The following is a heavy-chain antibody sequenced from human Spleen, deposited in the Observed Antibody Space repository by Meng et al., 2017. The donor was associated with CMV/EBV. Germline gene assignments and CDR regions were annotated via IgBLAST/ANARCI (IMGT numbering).Heavy chain of an antibody. D-gene: IGHD1-26*01. CDR3: ARGRGGATTRYFDY. V-gene: IGHV3-64*02. CDR2: ISDDGGRT. Sequence: GESLKISCAASGFTFSNYAMHWVRQAPGRGLECVSTISDDGGRTYYADSAKGGFTISRDNSKNTLYLQMGSLRAEDMAVYYCARGRGGATTRYFDYWGQGTLVTVSS. J-gene: IGHJ4*02. CDR1: GFTFSNYA.